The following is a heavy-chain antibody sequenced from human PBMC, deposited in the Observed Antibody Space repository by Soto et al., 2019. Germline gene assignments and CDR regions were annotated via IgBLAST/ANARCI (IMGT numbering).Heavy chain of an antibody. CDR1: GGSISSYY. V-gene: IGHV4-59*01. CDR2: IYYSGST. J-gene: IGHJ5*02. D-gene: IGHD3-9*01. CDR3: ARVSDILTGYCWFDP. Sequence: SETLSLTCTVSGGSISSYYWSWIRQPPGKGLEWIGYIYYSGSTNYNPSLKSRVTISVDTSKNQFSLKLSSVTAADTAVYYCARVSDILTGYCWFDPWGQGTLVTVSS.